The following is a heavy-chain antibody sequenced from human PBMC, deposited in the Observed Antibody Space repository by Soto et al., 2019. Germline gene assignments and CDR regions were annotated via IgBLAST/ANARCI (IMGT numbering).Heavy chain of an antibody. V-gene: IGHV4-34*01. CDR3: ARGAADYDFWSGYYTRGYYFDF. CDR1: GGSFSGFY. Sequence: SETLSLTCAVYGGSFSGFYWSWIRQSPGKGLEWIGEINHSGSTKYNPSLKSRLTISVDTSKNQFSLRLSSVTAADTAVYYCARGAADYDFWSGYYTRGYYFDFWGQGTLVTVSS. J-gene: IGHJ4*02. CDR2: INHSGST. D-gene: IGHD3-3*01.